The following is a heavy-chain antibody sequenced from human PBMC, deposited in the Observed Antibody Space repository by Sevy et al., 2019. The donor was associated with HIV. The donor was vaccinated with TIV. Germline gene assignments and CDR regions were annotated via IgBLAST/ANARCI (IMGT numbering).Heavy chain of an antibody. Sequence: GGCLRLSCAASGFTFAKYSMSWVRQAPGKGLEWVSTFSFGCGRINYADSVKVRFTISRDDSKNTLLLQMNSLRAEDTATYFCAREGCTQPHDYWGQGTLVTVSS. J-gene: IGHJ4*02. V-gene: IGHV3-23*01. D-gene: IGHD2-8*01. CDR1: GFTFAKYS. CDR3: AREGCTQPHDY. CDR2: FSFGCGRI.